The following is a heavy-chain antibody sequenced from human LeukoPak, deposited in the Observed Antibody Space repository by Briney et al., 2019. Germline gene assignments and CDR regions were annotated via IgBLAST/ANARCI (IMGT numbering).Heavy chain of an antibody. CDR2: ISSGGGST. CDR3: ARDPAGAGIYYDC. D-gene: IGHD6-19*01. J-gene: IGHJ4*02. V-gene: IGHV3-48*01. Sequence: GGSLRLSCVASGFTFSTYSMNWVRQAPGKGLEWISYISSGGGSTHYADSVKGRSTISRDNAQNSLYLQMNSLRAEDTAMYYCARDPAGAGIYYDCWGQGTLVTVSS. CDR1: GFTFSTYS.